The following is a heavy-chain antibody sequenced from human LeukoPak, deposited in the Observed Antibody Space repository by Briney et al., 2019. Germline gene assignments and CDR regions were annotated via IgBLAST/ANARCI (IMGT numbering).Heavy chain of an antibody. CDR3: ARDNPPDY. Sequence: GGSLRLSCVASGFTFSSSWMSWVRQAPGKGLEWVANIKQDGSEKSYVESVRGRFTISRDNAKNSLYLQLNSLRAEDTALYYCARDNPPDYRGQGTLVTVSS. CDR2: IKQDGSEK. CDR1: GFTFSSSW. V-gene: IGHV3-7*03. J-gene: IGHJ4*02.